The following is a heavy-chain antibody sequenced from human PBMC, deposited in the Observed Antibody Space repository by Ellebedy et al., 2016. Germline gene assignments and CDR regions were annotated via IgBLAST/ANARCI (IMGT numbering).Heavy chain of an antibody. Sequence: GESLKISXAASGFTVSSNYMSWVRQAPGKGLEWVSVIYSGGSTYYADSVKGRFTISRDNAKNSLYLQMNSLRAEDTAVYYCARYARIAVAGTMSGGWFDPWGQGTLVTVSS. CDR3: ARYARIAVAGTMSGGWFDP. CDR2: IYSGGST. CDR1: GFTVSSNY. V-gene: IGHV3-53*01. J-gene: IGHJ5*02. D-gene: IGHD6-19*01.